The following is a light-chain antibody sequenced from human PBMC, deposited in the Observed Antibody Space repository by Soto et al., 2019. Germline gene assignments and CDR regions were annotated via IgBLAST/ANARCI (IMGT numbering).Light chain of an antibody. CDR3: CSYAGGNWV. CDR1: SSDVGNYNL. Sequence: QSVLTQPASVSGSPGQSITISCTGTSSDVGNYNLVSWYQLHPGKAPKLIIYEVTKRPSGVSDRFSGSKSANTASLTISGLQADDEADYCCCSYAGGNWVFGGGTKLTVL. J-gene: IGLJ3*02. CDR2: EVT. V-gene: IGLV2-23*02.